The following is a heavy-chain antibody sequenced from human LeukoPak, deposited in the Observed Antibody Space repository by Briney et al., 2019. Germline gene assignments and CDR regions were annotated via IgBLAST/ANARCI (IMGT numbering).Heavy chain of an antibody. J-gene: IGHJ4*02. Sequence: GRSLRLSCAASGFTFDDYAMHWVRQAPGKGLEWVSGISWNSGSIGYADSVKGRFTISRDNAKNSLYLQMNSLRAEDMALYYCARSGYCSGGSCYPFDYRGQGTLVTVSS. CDR3: ARSGYCSGGSCYPFDY. V-gene: IGHV3-9*03. D-gene: IGHD2-15*01. CDR1: GFTFDDYA. CDR2: ISWNSGSI.